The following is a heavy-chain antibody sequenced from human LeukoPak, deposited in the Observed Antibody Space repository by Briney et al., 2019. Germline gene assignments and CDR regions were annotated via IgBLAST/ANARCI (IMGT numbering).Heavy chain of an antibody. J-gene: IGHJ2*01. V-gene: IGHV4-59*01. Sequence: PETLSLTCTVSGGSISSYYWSWIRQPPGKGLEWIGYIYYSGSTNYNPSLKSRVTISVDTSKNQFSLKLSSVTAADTAVYYCARVVHWVANIFYWYFDLWGRGTLVTVSS. CDR1: GGSISSYY. CDR2: IYYSGST. D-gene: IGHD7-27*01. CDR3: ARVVHWVANIFYWYFDL.